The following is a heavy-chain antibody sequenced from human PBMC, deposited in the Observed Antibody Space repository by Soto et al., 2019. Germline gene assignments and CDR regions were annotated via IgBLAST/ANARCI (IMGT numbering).Heavy chain of an antibody. Sequence: SVKVSCKASGGTFSSYAISWVRQAPGQGLEWMGGIIPIFGTANYAQKFQGRVTITADESTSTAYMELSSLRSEDTAVYYCARMDIVVVPAANPNYYYYGMDVWGQGTTVTVSS. CDR2: IIPIFGTA. J-gene: IGHJ6*02. CDR1: GGTFSSYA. D-gene: IGHD2-2*03. V-gene: IGHV1-69*13. CDR3: ARMDIVVVPAANPNYYYYGMDV.